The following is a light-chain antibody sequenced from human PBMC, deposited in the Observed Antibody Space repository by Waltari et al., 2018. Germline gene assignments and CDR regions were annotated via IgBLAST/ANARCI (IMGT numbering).Light chain of an antibody. Sequence: QSVLTQPPSASGTLGQRVTISCSGSLSNIGSNVVSWYQKVPGTAPSLIIHRTHPRPSGVPDRFSGSKSGTSASLAISGLQAADEADYYCSAWDDSLNGPVVFGGGTKLTVL. CDR3: SAWDDSLNGPVV. CDR2: RTH. J-gene: IGLJ2*01. CDR1: LSNIGSNV. V-gene: IGLV1-44*01.